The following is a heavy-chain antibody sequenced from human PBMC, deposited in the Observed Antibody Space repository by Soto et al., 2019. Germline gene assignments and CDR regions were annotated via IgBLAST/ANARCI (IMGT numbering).Heavy chain of an antibody. CDR1: GFTFNSYG. CDR2: VSAGGGDT. D-gene: IGHD6-6*01. V-gene: IGHV3-23*01. J-gene: IGHJ6*02. CDR3: AKSSRRAHYYGMEV. Sequence: GGSLRLSCAASGFTFNSYGMNWVRQAPGKGLEWVAGVSAGGGDTSYADSVKGRFTISRDNSKDTLYLQMNSLRAEDTAVYYCAKSSRRAHYYGMEVWDQGTTVTVSS.